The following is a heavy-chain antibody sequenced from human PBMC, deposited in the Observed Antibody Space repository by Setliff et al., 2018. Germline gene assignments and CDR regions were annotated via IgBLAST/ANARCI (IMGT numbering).Heavy chain of an antibody. V-gene: IGHV4-59*01. CDR2: IYYTGST. J-gene: IGHJ3*02. D-gene: IGHD1-1*01. Sequence: SETLSLTCTVSGGSLNSYYWSWIRQPPGKGLEWIGYIYYTGSTNYNPSLKSRVTISIDTSMNQFSLQLNSVTAADTAVYYCARTQTIYTIYDAFDIWGRGTMVTVSS. CDR1: GGSLNSYY. CDR3: ARTQTIYTIYDAFDI.